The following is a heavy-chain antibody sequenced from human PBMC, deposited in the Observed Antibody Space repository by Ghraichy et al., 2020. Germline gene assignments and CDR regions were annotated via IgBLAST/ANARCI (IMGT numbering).Heavy chain of an antibody. Sequence: SETLSLTCTVSGGSISSYYWSWIRQPPGKGLEWIGYIYYSGSTNYNPSLKSRVTISVDTSKNQFSLKLSSVTAADTAVYYCARDRGYCSGGSCYGSYGMDVWGQGTTVTVSS. J-gene: IGHJ6*02. CDR2: IYYSGST. D-gene: IGHD2-15*01. CDR1: GGSISSYY. V-gene: IGHV4-59*01. CDR3: ARDRGYCSGGSCYGSYGMDV.